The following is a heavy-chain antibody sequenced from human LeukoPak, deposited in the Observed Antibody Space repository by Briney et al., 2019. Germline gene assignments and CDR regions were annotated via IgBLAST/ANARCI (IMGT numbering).Heavy chain of an antibody. J-gene: IGHJ5*02. CDR3: AEGSVVVVPAALNWFDL. Sequence: PGGSLRLSCAASGFTFSSYAMSWVREAPGQGLEWVSAISGSGGSTYYADSVKGRFTISRDNPKNTLYLQMNSLRAEATAVYYCAEGSVVVVPAALNWFDLWGQGTLVTVSS. V-gene: IGHV3-23*01. CDR2: ISGSGGST. CDR1: GFTFSSYA. D-gene: IGHD2-2*01.